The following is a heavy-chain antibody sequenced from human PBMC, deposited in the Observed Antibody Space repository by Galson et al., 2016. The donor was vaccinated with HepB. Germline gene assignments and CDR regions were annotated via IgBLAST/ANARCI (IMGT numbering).Heavy chain of an antibody. CDR3: ARDFTYYYDSSDYYYYWFFDL. CDR1: GFTFSSYS. Sequence: SLRLSCAASGFTFSSYSMNWVRRAPGKGLEWVSYISSSSTTIYYADSVQGRFTITRDNAKNSPYLQMNSLRYEDTAVYYCARDFTYYYDSSDYYYYWFFDLWGQGTLVTVSS. CDR2: ISSSSTTI. V-gene: IGHV3-48*02. J-gene: IGHJ2*01. D-gene: IGHD3-22*01.